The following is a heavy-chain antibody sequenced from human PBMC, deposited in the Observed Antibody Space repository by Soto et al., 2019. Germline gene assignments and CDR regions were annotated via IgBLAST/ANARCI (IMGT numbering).Heavy chain of an antibody. CDR1: GFTFSDAW. CDR2: IKSKIDGGTT. Sequence: PGGSLRLSCAASGFTFSDAWINWVRQAPGKGLEWVGRIKSKIDGGTTDFAAPVKGRFAISRDDSRDMVYMEMYSLKTDDTAVYYCTTDSLFTGQTVRMDSWGNGIRVTVAS. V-gene: IGHV3-15*07. D-gene: IGHD3-9*01. CDR3: TTDSLFTGQTVRMDS. J-gene: IGHJ4*01.